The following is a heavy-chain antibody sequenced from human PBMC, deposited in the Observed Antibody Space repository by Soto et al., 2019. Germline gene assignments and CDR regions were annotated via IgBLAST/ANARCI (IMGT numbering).Heavy chain of an antibody. V-gene: IGHV3-7*01. CDR2: IKQDGSEK. Sequence: GGSLRLSCAASGFTFSSYWMSWVRQAPGKGLEWVANIKQDGSEKYYVDSVKGRFTISRDNAKNSLYLQMNSLRAEDTAVYYCARGPDIVLMVYAIFDYWGQGTLVTVSS. CDR1: GFTFSSYW. D-gene: IGHD2-8*01. CDR3: ARGPDIVLMVYAIFDY. J-gene: IGHJ4*02.